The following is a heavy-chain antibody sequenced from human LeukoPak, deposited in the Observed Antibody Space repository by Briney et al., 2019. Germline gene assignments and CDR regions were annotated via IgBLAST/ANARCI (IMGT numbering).Heavy chain of an antibody. D-gene: IGHD2-15*01. Sequence: PGGSLRLSCAASGFTFSGSWMTWVRQAPGMGLEWVVNISPDGNHKNYVDSVKGRFTISRDNARNSLYLQMNSLRAEDTAVYYCARETRDIVVVVAAPLDVWGKGTTVTVSS. J-gene: IGHJ6*04. CDR2: ISPDGNHK. V-gene: IGHV3-7*03. CDR3: ARETRDIVVVVAAPLDV. CDR1: GFTFSGSW.